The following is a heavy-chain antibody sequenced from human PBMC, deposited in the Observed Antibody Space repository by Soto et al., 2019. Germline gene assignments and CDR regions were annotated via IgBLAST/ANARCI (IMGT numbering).Heavy chain of an antibody. CDR1: GDTFKNCV. V-gene: IGHV1-69*01. CDR3: AAELGFGKLSVV. CDR2: IIPLFGTT. D-gene: IGHD3-10*01. J-gene: IGHJ6*02. Sequence: QVQVVQSGVEVRRPGSSVKVSCKASGDTFKNCVISWVRQAPGQGLEWMVGIIPLFGTTDFAQRFQVRLTITTDESTTTAYMELSRLRSEDTATYYCAAELGFGKLSVVWGQGITVIVSS.